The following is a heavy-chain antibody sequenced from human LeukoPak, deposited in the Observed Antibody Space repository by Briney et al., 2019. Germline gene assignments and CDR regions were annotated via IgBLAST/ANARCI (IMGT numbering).Heavy chain of an antibody. CDR2: IYYSGSA. J-gene: IGHJ5*02. D-gene: IGHD3-9*01. Sequence: PSETLSLTCAVSGGSLSSYYWSWVRQPPGKGLEWSGDIYYSGSANSNPSLTSRVTISVYTSKNQCSLTRSTVTPAEPPVSYSAGGSYDILAGYPNWFDPWGEGTLVTAS. CDR3: AGGSYDILAGYPNWFDP. V-gene: IGHV4-59*01. CDR1: GGSLSSYY.